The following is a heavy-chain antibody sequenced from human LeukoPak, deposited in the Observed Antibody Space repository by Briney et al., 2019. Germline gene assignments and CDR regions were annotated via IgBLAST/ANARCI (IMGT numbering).Heavy chain of an antibody. J-gene: IGHJ4*02. D-gene: IGHD3-22*01. CDR1: GXTFGAYW. CDR2: IKQDGSEK. CDR3: ARDRGSSGPLYYFDY. Sequence: GGSLRLSCAASGXTFGAYWMTWVRQAPGKGLEWVANIKQDGSEKYSVDSVKGRFTISRDNAKNSLYLQMNSLRAEDTAVYYCARDRGSSGPLYYFDYWGQGTLVTVSS. V-gene: IGHV3-7*05.